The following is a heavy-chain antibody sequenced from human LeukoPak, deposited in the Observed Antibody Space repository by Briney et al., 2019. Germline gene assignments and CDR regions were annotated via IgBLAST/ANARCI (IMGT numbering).Heavy chain of an antibody. Sequence: AGGCLRLSCAASGFTLRSYAMHCVRQAPGKGLEWGSNINGSGDRKYYADSVKSRFTISRGSSANTLYLQMNRPRAADTGVYHFEKDPYSRPFFVPGYLGQGTLVTVSS. CDR2: INGSGDRK. V-gene: IGHV3-23*01. CDR3: EKDPYSRPFFVPGY. J-gene: IGHJ4*02. D-gene: IGHD6-13*01. CDR1: GFTLRSYA.